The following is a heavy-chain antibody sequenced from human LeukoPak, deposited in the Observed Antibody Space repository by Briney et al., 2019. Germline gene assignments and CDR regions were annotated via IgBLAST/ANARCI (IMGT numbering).Heavy chain of an antibody. D-gene: IGHD3-10*01. J-gene: IGHJ6*03. CDR3: ARVTMAVYYYYMDV. CDR1: GFTFSSYS. Sequence: PGGSLRLSCAASGFTFSSYSMNWVRQAPGKGLEWVSYISSSSSTIYYADSVKGRFTISRDNAKNSLYLQMNSLRAEDTAVYYCARVTMAVYYYYMDVWGKGTTVTVSS. CDR2: ISSSSSTI. V-gene: IGHV3-48*04.